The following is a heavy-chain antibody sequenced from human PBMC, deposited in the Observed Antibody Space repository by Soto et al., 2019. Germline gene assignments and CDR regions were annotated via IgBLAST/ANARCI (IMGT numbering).Heavy chain of an antibody. D-gene: IGHD2-21*01. CDR1: GGSISTSRSY. J-gene: IGHJ5*02. V-gene: IGHV4-39*01. CDR3: ARQPTTGDTDLWFDP. CDR2: IFYSGGT. Sequence: QLQLLESGPGLVKASETLSLTCNVSGGSISTSRSYWAWLRQPPGKGLEGLANIFYSGGTYYNPSLASRVTVSVDTSKNAFSMKLRSVTAADTAVYYCARQPTTGDTDLWFDPGGKGTLVTVSS.